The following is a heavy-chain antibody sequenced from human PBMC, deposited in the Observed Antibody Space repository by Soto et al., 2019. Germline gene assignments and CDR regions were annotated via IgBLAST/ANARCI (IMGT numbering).Heavy chain of an antibody. CDR3: ARGGSYSSSTKMDV. V-gene: IGHV4-34*01. J-gene: IGHJ4*02. D-gene: IGHD6-6*01. Sequence: QVQLQQWGAGLLKPSETLSLTCAVYGGSFSGYYWSWIRQPPGKGLEWIGEINHSGSTNYNPSLKSRVTISVDTSKNQFSLKLSSVTAADTAVYYGARGGSYSSSTKMDVWGQGTLVTVSS. CDR2: INHSGST. CDR1: GGSFSGYY.